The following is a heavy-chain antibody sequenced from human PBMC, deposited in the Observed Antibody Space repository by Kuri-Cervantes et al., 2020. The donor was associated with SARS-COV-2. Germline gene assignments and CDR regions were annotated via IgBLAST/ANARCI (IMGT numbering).Heavy chain of an antibody. D-gene: IGHD6-13*01. V-gene: IGHV3-23*01. J-gene: IGHJ4*02. CDR1: GFTFSSYA. CDR2: ISGSGGST. Sequence: GGSLRLSCAASGFTFSSYAMSWVRQAPGKGLEWVSAISGSGGSTYYADSVKGRFTISRDNAKNSLYLQMNSLRAEDTAVYYCARGYSSSWYRGQASYWGQGTLVTVSS. CDR3: ARGYSSSWYRGQASY.